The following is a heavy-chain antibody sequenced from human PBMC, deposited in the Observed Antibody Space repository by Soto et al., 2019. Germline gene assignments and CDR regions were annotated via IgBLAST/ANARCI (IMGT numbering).Heavy chain of an antibody. CDR1: GFTFSSYA. CDR2: ISYDGSNK. CDR3: ARPYSSNSNWFDP. D-gene: IGHD6-19*01. V-gene: IGHV3-30-3*01. J-gene: IGHJ5*02. Sequence: QVQLVESGGGVVQPGRSLRLSCAASGFTFSSYAMHWVRQAPGKGLEWVAVISYDGSNKYYADSVKGRFTISRDNSRNTLYLQMRGLRVEDTAIYYCARPYSSNSNWFDPWGQGTLVTVSS.